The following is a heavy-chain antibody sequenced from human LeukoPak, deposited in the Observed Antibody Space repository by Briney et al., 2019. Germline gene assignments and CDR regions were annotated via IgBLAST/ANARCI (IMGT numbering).Heavy chain of an antibody. CDR2: ISGSGDNT. CDR1: GFTFSNYA. D-gene: IGHD3-10*02. Sequence: GGSLRLSCAASGFTFSNYAMSWVRQAPGKGLEWVSAISGSGDNTYYADSVKGRFTVSRDNSKNTLYVQMKSLRAEDTAVYYCAELGITMIGGVWGKGTTVTISS. J-gene: IGHJ6*04. V-gene: IGHV3-23*01. CDR3: AELGITMIGGV.